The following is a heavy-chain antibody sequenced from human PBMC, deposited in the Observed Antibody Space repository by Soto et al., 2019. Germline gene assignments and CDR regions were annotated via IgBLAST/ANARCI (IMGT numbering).Heavy chain of an antibody. D-gene: IGHD3-10*01. Sequence: GGSLRLSCAASGFTFSNAWMSWVRQAPGKGLEWVGRIKSKTDGGTTDYAAPVKGRFTISRDDSKNTLYLQMNSLKTEDTAVYYCTATVLLRFGELFLWGQGTLVTVSS. CDR2: IKSKTDGGTT. CDR3: TATVLLRFGELFL. J-gene: IGHJ4*02. V-gene: IGHV3-15*01. CDR1: GFTFSNAW.